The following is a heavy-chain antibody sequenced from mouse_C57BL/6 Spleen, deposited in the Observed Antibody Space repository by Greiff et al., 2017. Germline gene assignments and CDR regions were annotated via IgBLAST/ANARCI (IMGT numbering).Heavy chain of an antibody. D-gene: IGHD1-1*01. J-gene: IGHJ1*03. V-gene: IGHV5-17*01. CDR2: ISSGSSTI. Sequence: EVQLVESGGGLVKPGGSLKLSCAASGFTFSDYGMHWVRQAPEKGLEWVAYISSGSSTIYYADTVKGRFTISRDNAKNTLFLQMTSLRSEDTALYYCARPGYYGSSPGWYFDGWGTGTTVTVSS. CDR1: GFTFSDYG. CDR3: ARPGYYGSSPGWYFDG.